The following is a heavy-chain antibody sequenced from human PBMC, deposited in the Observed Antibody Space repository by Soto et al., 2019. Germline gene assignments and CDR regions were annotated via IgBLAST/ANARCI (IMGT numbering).Heavy chain of an antibody. CDR1: GDSITSSY. J-gene: IGHJ3*02. CDR2: IYNNGGT. CDR3: ARDHFYFYDSSGFRPYAFDM. D-gene: IGHD3-22*01. V-gene: IGHV4-59*01. Sequence: SETLSLTCSVSGDSITSSYWTWIRQPPGKGLEWIGYIYNNGGTNYNPSLKSRVTVSMDTSKNQFSLTLTAVTAADTAVYYCARDHFYFYDSSGFRPYAFDMWGPGTLVTVSS.